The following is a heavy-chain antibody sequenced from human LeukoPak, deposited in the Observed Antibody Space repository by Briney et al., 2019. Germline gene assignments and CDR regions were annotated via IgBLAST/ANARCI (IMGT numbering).Heavy chain of an antibody. Sequence: SETLSLTCAVYGGSFSGYYWSWIRQPPGKGREWSGEINHSGSTNYNPSLKRRVTISVDTSKNQFSLKLSSVTAADTAVYYCARGRVYIAAFSSTGDYWGQGTLVTVSS. CDR1: GGSFSGYY. D-gene: IGHD6-6*01. J-gene: IGHJ4*02. CDR3: ARGRVYIAAFSSTGDY. V-gene: IGHV4-34*01. CDR2: INHSGST.